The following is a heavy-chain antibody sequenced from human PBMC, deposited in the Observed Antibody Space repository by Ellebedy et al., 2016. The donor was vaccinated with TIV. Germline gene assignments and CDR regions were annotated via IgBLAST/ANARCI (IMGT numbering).Heavy chain of an antibody. Sequence: GESLKISXAASGFTFSSSAMSWVRQAPGKGLEWVSAISGSGGTTYYPDSVKGRFTISRDNSKNTLFLQMNSLRAEDTAIYYCAKDQGRGGVGARGGAFDVWGQGTTVTVSS. CDR2: ISGSGGTT. V-gene: IGHV3-23*01. CDR1: GFTFSSSA. D-gene: IGHD1-26*01. J-gene: IGHJ3*01. CDR3: AKDQGRGGVGARGGAFDV.